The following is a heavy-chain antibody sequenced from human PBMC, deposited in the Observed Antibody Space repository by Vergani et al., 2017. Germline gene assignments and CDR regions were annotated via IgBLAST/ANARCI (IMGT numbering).Heavy chain of an antibody. D-gene: IGHD1-26*01. CDR3: AKDRPRDWETPLFLFDY. V-gene: IGHV3-23*01. CDR1: GFTFTSYG. Sequence: EVQLLESGGGFVQPGESLRLSCTVSGFTFTSYGISWVRQAPGKGLEWVSGISASGGSTYYTDSVKGRFIISRDISKNTLYLQMSSLRGDDTAVYYCAKDRPRDWETPLFLFDYWGQGTLVAVSS. J-gene: IGHJ4*02. CDR2: ISASGGST.